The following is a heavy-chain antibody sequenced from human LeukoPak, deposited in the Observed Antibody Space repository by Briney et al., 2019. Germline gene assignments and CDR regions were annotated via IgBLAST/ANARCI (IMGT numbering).Heavy chain of an antibody. Sequence: GGSLRLSCAASGFTFDDYAMHWVRQAPGKGLEWVSLISGDGGSTYYADSVKGRFTISRDNSKNSLYLQMNSLRTEDTALYYCAIASSITMVRGVLPPIDYWGQGTLVTVCS. V-gene: IGHV3-43*02. CDR3: AIASSITMVRGVLPPIDY. CDR1: GFTFDDYA. CDR2: ISGDGGST. D-gene: IGHD3-10*01. J-gene: IGHJ4*02.